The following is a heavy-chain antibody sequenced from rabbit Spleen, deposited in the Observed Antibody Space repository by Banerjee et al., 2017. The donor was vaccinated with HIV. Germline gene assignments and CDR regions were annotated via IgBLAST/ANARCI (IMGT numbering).Heavy chain of an antibody. J-gene: IGHJ2*01. Sequence: QLVESGGGLVKPGASLTLTCTASGFSFSSSYDMCWVRQAPGKGLEWIGYIDPVFGTTNYANWVNGRFTISSHNAQNTLYLQLNSLTAADTATYFCARDRGSGWGDAFDPWGQGTLVTVS. D-gene: IGHD4-1*01. CDR1: GFSFSSSYD. V-gene: IGHV1S7*01. CDR2: IDPVFGTT. CDR3: ARDRGSGWGDAFDP.